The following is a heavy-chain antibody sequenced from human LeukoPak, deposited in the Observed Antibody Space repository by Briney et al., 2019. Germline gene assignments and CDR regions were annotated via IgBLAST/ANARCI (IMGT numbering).Heavy chain of an antibody. CDR1: GFIVRSNY. V-gene: IGHV3-53*01. D-gene: IGHD2-2*01. J-gene: IGHJ4*02. CDR3: ARESGYAVGDF. CDR2: IYNDGRT. Sequence: GGSLRLSCAASGFIVRSNYMSWFRQAPGKGLEWASVIYNDGRTYYADSVKGRFIISKDISKNTLYLQMNNLRADDTALYCCARESGYAVGDFWGRGTLVTVSS.